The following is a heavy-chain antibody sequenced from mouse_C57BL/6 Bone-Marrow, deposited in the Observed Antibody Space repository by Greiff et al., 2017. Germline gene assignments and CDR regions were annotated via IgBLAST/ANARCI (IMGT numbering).Heavy chain of an antibody. V-gene: IGHV10-1*01. CDR3: VRHGYYGSSPHYAMDY. CDR2: IRSKSNNYAT. J-gene: IGHJ4*01. CDR1: GFSFNTYA. Sequence: EVQLVESGGGLVQPKGSLKLSCAASGFSFNTYAMNWVRQAPGKGLEWVARIRSKSNNYATYYADSVKDRFTISRDDSESMLYLQMNNLKTEDTAMYYCVRHGYYGSSPHYAMDYWGQGTSVTVSS. D-gene: IGHD1-1*01.